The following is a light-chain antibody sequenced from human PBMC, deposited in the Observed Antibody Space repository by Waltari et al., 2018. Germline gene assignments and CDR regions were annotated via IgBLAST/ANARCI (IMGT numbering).Light chain of an antibody. J-gene: IGKJ1*01. CDR2: GTS. CDR3: HQYDQTPWT. CDR1: RRVGANF. Sequence: EVVLTQSPVTLSLSPGETATLSCRASRRVGANFLAWYHQRPGQSPRLLIYGTSTRAGRIPDSFNGGGSGTDFTLIINRLEPEDLGQYFCHQYDQTPWTFGQGTTVE. V-gene: IGKV3-20*01.